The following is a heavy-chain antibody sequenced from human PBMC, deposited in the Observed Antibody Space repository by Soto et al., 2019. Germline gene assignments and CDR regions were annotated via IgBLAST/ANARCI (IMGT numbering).Heavy chain of an antibody. D-gene: IGHD6-13*01. Sequence: SETLPLTCTVSGVSISSYYWSWIRQPPGKGLEWIGYIYYSGSTNYNPSLKSRVTISVDTSKNQFSLKLSSVTAADTAVYYCARELYSSSWYTWFDPWGQGTLVTVSS. V-gene: IGHV4-59*01. J-gene: IGHJ5*02. CDR3: ARELYSSSWYTWFDP. CDR2: IYYSGST. CDR1: GVSISSYY.